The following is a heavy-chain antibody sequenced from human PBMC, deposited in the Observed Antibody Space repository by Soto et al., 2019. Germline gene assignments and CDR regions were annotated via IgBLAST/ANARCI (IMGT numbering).Heavy chain of an antibody. CDR2: IIPIFGTA. D-gene: IGHD1-26*01. CDR3: ARGGSLYWYFDL. J-gene: IGHJ2*01. V-gene: IGHV1-69*13. CDR1: GGTFSSYA. Sequence: SVKVSCKASGGTFSSYAISWVRQAPGQGLEWMGGIIPIFGTADYSQKFQGRVTITADESTSTAYMELSSLRSEDTAVYYCARGGSLYWYFDLWGRGTLVTVSS.